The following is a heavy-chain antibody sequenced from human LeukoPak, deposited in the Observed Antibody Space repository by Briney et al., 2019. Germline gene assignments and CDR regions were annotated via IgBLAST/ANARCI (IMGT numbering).Heavy chain of an antibody. V-gene: IGHV1-8*02. D-gene: IGHD3-10*01. Sequence: ASVKVSCKASGYTFTSYDINWVRQATGQGLEWMGWMDPNSGNTGYAQKFQGRVTMTRNTSISTAYMELSSLRSEDTAVYYCARTYYYDSGSYYYYYYYMDVWGKGTTVTISS. J-gene: IGHJ6*03. CDR3: ARTYYYDSGSYYYYYYYMDV. CDR1: GYTFTSYD. CDR2: MDPNSGNT.